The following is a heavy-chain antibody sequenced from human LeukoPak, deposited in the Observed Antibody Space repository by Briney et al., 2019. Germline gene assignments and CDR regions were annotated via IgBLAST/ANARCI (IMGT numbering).Heavy chain of an antibody. V-gene: IGHV3-21*01. CDR1: GFTISSYS. D-gene: IGHD6-19*01. CDR2: INSSSSYI. J-gene: IGHJ3*02. Sequence: GGSLRLSCAASGFTISSYSMNWVRQAPGKGLEWVSSINSSSSYIYYADSVKGRFTISRDNAKNSLYLQMNSLRAEDTAVYYCARAMGYSSGWYDAFDIWGQGTMVTVSS. CDR3: ARAMGYSSGWYDAFDI.